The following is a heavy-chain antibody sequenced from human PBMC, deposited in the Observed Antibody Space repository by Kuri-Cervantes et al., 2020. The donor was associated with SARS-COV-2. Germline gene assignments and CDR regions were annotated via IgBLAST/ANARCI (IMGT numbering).Heavy chain of an antibody. CDR1: GXXFSGXY. CDR2: INHSGST. CDR3: AXXXYGSGSYXXXYYFDY. V-gene: IGHV4-34*01. J-gene: IGHJ4*02. Sequence: ESLKIXXAVYGXXFSGXYWSWIRQPPGKGLEWIGEINHSGSTXXNPSLKSRGTISVDTSKNQXSLKLSSVTAADTAVXYCAXXXYGSGSYXXXYYFDYWGQGTLVTVSS. D-gene: IGHD3-10*01.